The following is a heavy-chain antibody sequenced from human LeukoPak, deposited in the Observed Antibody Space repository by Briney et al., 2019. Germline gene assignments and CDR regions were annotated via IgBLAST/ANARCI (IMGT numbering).Heavy chain of an antibody. Sequence: ASVKVSCKASGYTFTSYGISWVRQAPGQGLEWMGWISAYNGNTNYAQKLQGGVTMTTDTSTGTAYMELRSLRSDDTAVYYCAILGDYYDSSGYYYGFDYWGQGTLVTVSS. D-gene: IGHD3-22*01. V-gene: IGHV1-18*01. CDR2: ISAYNGNT. CDR3: AILGDYYDSSGYYYGFDY. J-gene: IGHJ4*02. CDR1: GYTFTSYG.